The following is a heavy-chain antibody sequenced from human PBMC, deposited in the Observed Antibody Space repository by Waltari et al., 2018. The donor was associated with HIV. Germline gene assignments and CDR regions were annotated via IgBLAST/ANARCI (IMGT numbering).Heavy chain of an antibody. CDR1: GYTFTTYA. V-gene: IGHV7-4-1*02. CDR2: INTKTGNP. D-gene: IGHD2-15*01. CDR3: ARVIGGYCSGGSCYWFDP. J-gene: IGHJ5*02. Sequence: QVQLVQSGSELKKPGASVKVSCKASGYTFTTYAMSWLRQAPGQGLEWMGWINTKTGNPTYAQGFTGRLVFSLDTSVSTAYLQISSLKAEDTAVYYCARVIGGYCSGGSCYWFDPWGQGTLVTVSS.